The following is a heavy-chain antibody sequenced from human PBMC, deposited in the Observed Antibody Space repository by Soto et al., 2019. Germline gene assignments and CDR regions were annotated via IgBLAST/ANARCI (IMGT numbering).Heavy chain of an antibody. CDR2: IIPIFGTA. V-gene: IGHV1-69*13. D-gene: IGHD5-12*01. CDR3: ASPAHSGYGTESYYYYGMDV. J-gene: IGHJ6*02. CDR1: GGTFSSYA. Sequence: GASVKVSCKASGGTFSSYAISWVRQAPGQGLEWMGGIIPIFGTANYAQKFQGRVTITADESTSTAYMELSSLRSEDTAVYYCASPAHSGYGTESYYYYGMDVWGQGTTVTVSS.